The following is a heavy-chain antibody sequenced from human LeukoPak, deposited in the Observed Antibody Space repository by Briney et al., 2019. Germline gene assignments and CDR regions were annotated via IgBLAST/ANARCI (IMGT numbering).Heavy chain of an antibody. D-gene: IGHD2-21*01. CDR1: GFTFSRYW. V-gene: IGHV3-7*01. CDR2: IKQDGSAK. Sequence: GGSLRLSCAGSGFTFSRYWVSWVRQAPGKGLEWVANIKQDGSAKYYVDSVKGRFTTSRDNAKNSLYLQMNSLRVEDTAVYYCARDSTSDSLGYWGQGTLVIVSS. CDR3: ARDSTSDSLGY. J-gene: IGHJ4*02.